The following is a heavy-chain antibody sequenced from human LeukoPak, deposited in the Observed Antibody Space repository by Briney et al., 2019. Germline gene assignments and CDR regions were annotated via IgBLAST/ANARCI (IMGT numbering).Heavy chain of an antibody. V-gene: IGHV4-4*07. CDR3: ARGHYYDFWSGYYQGWFDP. J-gene: IGHJ5*02. Sequence: SETLSLTCTVSGGSISAYYWNWIRQPAGKGLEWIGRIYTSWSANYTPSLKSRLTISVDTSKNQFSLRLSSVTAADTAVYYCARGHYYDFWSGYYQGWFDPWGQGPLVAVSS. D-gene: IGHD3-3*01. CDR2: IYTSWSA. CDR1: GGSISAYY.